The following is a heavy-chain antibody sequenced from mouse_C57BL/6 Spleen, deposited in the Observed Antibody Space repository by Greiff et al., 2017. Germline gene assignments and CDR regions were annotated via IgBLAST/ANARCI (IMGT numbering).Heavy chain of an antibody. J-gene: IGHJ4*01. CDR3: ARELHGSRRMDY. CDR1: GFTFSSYA. Sequence: EVMLVEPGEGLVKPGGSLKLSCAASGFTFSSYAMSWVRQTPEKSLEWVAYISSGGDYTYYADTVKGRFTISRDNARNTLYLQMSSLKSEDTAVYYCARELHGSRRMDYWGQGTSVTVSS. V-gene: IGHV5S21*01. CDR2: ISSGGDYT. D-gene: IGHD1-1*01.